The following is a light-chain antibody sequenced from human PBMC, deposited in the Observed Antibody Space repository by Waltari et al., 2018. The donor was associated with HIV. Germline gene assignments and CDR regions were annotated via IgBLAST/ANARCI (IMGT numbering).Light chain of an antibody. V-gene: IGKV1-5*03. CDR2: RAS. Sequence: IQMTQPPSTLSASVGDRVTITCRASQSIGSWLAWYQQKPGKPPKLLIFRASSLESGVPSRFSGSGSGKEFSFTISSLQADDFATYYCQQYSTLGTFGQGTKVEMK. CDR1: QSIGSW. J-gene: IGKJ1*01. CDR3: QQYSTLGT.